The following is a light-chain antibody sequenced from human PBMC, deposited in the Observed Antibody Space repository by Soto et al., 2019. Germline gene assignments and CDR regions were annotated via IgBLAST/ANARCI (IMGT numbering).Light chain of an antibody. J-gene: IGKJ1*01. CDR1: QSVSSSN. Sequence: EIVLTQSPGTLSLSLGERATLSCRASQSVSSSNLAWYQQKPGQAPRLLIYGASDRATGIPDRFNGSGSGTDFTLTISRLEPEDFAVYYCQQYGSSWTFGQGTKV. CDR3: QQYGSSWT. CDR2: GAS. V-gene: IGKV3-20*01.